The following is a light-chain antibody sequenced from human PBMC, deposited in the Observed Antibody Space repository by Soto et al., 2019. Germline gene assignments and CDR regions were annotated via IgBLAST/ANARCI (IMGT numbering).Light chain of an antibody. CDR2: VGTGGIVG. CDR3: GTDHGSGSNFVSVV. Sequence: QPVLTQPPSASASLGASVTLTCTLSSGYSNYEVDWYQQRPGKGPRFVMRVGTGGIVGSKGDGIPDRFSVLGSGLNRFLTIKNIQEEDETDYHCGTDHGSGSNFVSVVFGGGTQLTVL. CDR1: SGYSNYE. J-gene: IGLJ3*02. V-gene: IGLV9-49*01.